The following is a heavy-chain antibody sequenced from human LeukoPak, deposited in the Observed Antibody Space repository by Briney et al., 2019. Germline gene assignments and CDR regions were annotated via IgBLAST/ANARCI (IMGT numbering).Heavy chain of an antibody. J-gene: IGHJ3*02. V-gene: IGHV3-15*01. D-gene: IGHD2-2*01. CDR1: GFTFSNAW. CDR3: TTAAVVVPAAMYAFDI. CDR2: IKSKTDGGTK. Sequence: GGSLRLSCAASGFTFSNAWMSWVRQAPGKGLEWVGRIKSKTDGGTKDYAAPVKGRFTISRDDSKNTLYMQMNSLKTEDTAVYYCTTAAVVVPAAMYAFDIWGQGTMVTVSS.